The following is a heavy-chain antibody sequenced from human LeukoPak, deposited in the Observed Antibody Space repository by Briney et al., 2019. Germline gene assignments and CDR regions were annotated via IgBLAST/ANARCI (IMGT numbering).Heavy chain of an antibody. V-gene: IGHV1-2*02. D-gene: IGHD5-18*01. CDR3: ARVKGSYEAVTG. CDR1: GYTFTGYY. CDR2: INPNRGGT. J-gene: IGHJ4*02. Sequence: ASVKVSCKASGYTFTGYYMHWVRQAPGQGLEWMGWINPNRGGTNYAQKFQGRVTMTRDTSISTAYMELSRLRTDDTAVYYCARVKGSYEAVTGWGQGTLVTVSS.